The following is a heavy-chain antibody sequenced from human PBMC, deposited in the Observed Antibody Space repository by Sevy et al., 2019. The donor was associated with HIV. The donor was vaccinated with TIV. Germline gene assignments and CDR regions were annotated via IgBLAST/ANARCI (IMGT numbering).Heavy chain of an antibody. CDR3: AGCDSRGGNCYSVY. D-gene: IGHD2-21*02. CDR1: GFTFSTYN. Sequence: GGSLRLSCAASGFTFSTYNMHWIRQAPGKGLEWVAFIQYDGSNKFYADSVKGRFTISRDNSKNTLYVQMNSLRIEDTAVYYCAGCDSRGGNCYSVYWGQGTLVTVSS. V-gene: IGHV3-30*02. J-gene: IGHJ4*02. CDR2: IQYDGSNK.